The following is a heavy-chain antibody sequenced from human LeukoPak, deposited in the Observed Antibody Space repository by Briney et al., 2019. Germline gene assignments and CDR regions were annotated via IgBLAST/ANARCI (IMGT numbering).Heavy chain of an antibody. Sequence: GGSLRLSCAASGSTFSDYTMDWVRQAPGKGLGWVSSIGGSGDSIYYADSVKGRFTISRDNAKNSLDLQMNSLRAEDTAVYYCARDRNWNYDYWGQGTLVTVSS. CDR2: IGGSGDSI. CDR3: ARDRNWNYDY. CDR1: GSTFSDYT. J-gene: IGHJ4*02. V-gene: IGHV3-21*01. D-gene: IGHD1-7*01.